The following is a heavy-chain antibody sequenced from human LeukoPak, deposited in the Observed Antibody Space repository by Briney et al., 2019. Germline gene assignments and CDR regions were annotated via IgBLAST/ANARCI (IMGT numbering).Heavy chain of an antibody. V-gene: IGHV3-23*01. D-gene: IGHD3-22*01. CDR1: GFTFSSYA. CDR3: AKVVAMIVVLDAFDI. J-gene: IGHJ3*02. CDR2: ISGSSGST. Sequence: PGGSLRLSCAASGFTFSSYAMSWVRQAPGKGLEWVSAISGSSGSTYYADSVKGRFTISRDNSKNTLYLQMNSLRAEDTAVYYCAKVVAMIVVLDAFDIWGQGTMVTVSS.